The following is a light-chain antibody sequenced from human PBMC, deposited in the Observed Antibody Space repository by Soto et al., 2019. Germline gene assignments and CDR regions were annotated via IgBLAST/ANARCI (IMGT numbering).Light chain of an antibody. CDR2: DAS. J-gene: IGKJ4*01. CDR3: QQHRSYPVT. Sequence: DIQMTQSPSTLSASVGDRVTITCRTSQSISIWLSWYQQKPGKAPNLIIYDASNLKRGVPSRFSGSGSWTEFTLTISSLQPEYFASYYCQQHRSYPVTFGGGTKVESK. CDR1: QSISIW. V-gene: IGKV1-5*01.